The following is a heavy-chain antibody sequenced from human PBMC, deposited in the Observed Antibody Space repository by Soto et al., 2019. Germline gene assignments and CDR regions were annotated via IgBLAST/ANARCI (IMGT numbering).Heavy chain of an antibody. CDR2: IYYSGST. J-gene: IGHJ6*02. D-gene: IGHD6-13*01. V-gene: IGHV4-30-4*01. CDR1: GGSLSSGDYY. Sequence: LCGNGAVSGGSLSSGDYYRSGRGQPPGKGLEWIGYIYYSGSTYYNPSLKSRVTISVDTSKNQFSLKLSSVTAADTAVYYCARVFWGGYSSSWYAGYGMDVWGQGTKVTVS. CDR3: ARVFWGGYSSSWYAGYGMDV.